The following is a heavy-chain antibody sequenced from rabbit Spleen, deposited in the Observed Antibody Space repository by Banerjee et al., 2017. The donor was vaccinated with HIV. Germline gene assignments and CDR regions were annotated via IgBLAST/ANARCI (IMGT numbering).Heavy chain of an antibody. Sequence: QEQLVESGGGLVQPGGSLKLSCKASGFDFSTYGVSWVRQAPGKGLEWIGYIDPVFGITYYASWVNGRFTISSHNAQNTLYLQLNSLTAADTATYFCVREVAAKFNLWGQGTLVT. CDR1: GFDFSTYG. J-gene: IGHJ4*01. CDR3: VREVAAKFNL. V-gene: IGHV1S47*01. D-gene: IGHD4-1*01. CDR2: IDPVFGIT.